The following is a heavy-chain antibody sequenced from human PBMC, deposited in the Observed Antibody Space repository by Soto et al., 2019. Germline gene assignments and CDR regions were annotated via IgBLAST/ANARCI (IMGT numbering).Heavy chain of an antibody. CDR1: GYTFTSYD. Sequence: ASVKVSCKASGYTFTSYDINWVRQATGQGREWMGWMNPNSGNTGYAQKFQGRVTMTRNTSISTAYMELSSLRSEDTAVYYCARGPRRGYCSSTSCYLAKGTEGYWGQGTLVTVSS. CDR2: MNPNSGNT. D-gene: IGHD2-2*01. V-gene: IGHV1-8*01. J-gene: IGHJ4*02. CDR3: ARGPRRGYCSSTSCYLAKGTEGY.